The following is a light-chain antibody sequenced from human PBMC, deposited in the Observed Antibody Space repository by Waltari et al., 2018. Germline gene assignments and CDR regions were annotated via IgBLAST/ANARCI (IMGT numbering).Light chain of an antibody. J-gene: IGKJ3*01. V-gene: IGKV1-33*01. Sequence: DIQMTQSPSSLSASVGDSVTITCQASQAITNYLNWYQQKPGEAPKLLIHDASNLEPGVPSRFSGSQSGTHFTFTISSLQPEDVATYYCQCYDNLPIFAFGPGTKVNIK. CDR3: QCYDNLPIFA. CDR1: QAITNY. CDR2: DAS.